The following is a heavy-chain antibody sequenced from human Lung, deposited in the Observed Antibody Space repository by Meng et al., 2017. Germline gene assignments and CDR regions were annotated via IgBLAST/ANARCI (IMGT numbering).Heavy chain of an antibody. D-gene: IGHD4-23*01. CDR1: GFTFSDYS. V-gene: IGHV3-21*03. J-gene: IGHJ4*02. CDR3: ARDYGGNSGGY. CDR2: ISSGSSYI. Sequence: EGEWGGAGGGRAKPGGSLTLSCAASGFTFSDYSMNWVRQAPGKGLEWVSSISSGSSYIYYADSVKGRFTISRDNAKNSLYLHMNSLRVEDTGLYYCARDYGGNSGGYWGQGTLVTVSS.